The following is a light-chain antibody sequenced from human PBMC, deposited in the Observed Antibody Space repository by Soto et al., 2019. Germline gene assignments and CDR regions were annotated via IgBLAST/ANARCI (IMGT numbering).Light chain of an antibody. CDR1: QSVASSF. J-gene: IGKJ1*01. CDR2: GAS. V-gene: IGKV3-20*01. Sequence: DIVLTQSPGSLSLSPGERATLSCRASQSVASSFFAWYQQKPGQAPRLLIYGASKRATGTPDRFSGSGSGTDFTLTITRLEPEDFAVYYCQQYVSSVTFGQGTKVEIK. CDR3: QQYVSSVT.